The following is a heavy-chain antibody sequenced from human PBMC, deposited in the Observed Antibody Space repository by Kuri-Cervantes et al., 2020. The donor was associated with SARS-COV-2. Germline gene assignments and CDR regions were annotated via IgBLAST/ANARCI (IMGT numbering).Heavy chain of an antibody. CDR3: ASWGRDMTTVTWVDY. CDR1: GYTFTSYY. V-gene: IGHV1-46*01. J-gene: IGHJ4*02. CDR2: INPSGGST. Sequence: ASVKVSCKASGYTFTSYYMHWVRQAPGQGLEWMGIINPSGGSTSYAQKFQGRVTMTRDTSTSTVYMELSSLRSEDTAVYYCASWGRDMTTVTWVDYWGQGTLVTVSS. D-gene: IGHD4-17*01.